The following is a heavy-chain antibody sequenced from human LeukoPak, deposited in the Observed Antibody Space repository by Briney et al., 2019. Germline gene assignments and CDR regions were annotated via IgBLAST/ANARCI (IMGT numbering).Heavy chain of an antibody. CDR1: GGSISSYY. V-gene: IGHV4-4*09. D-gene: IGHD6-13*01. CDR3: ARGIAAAGTPFDY. CDR2: IYTSGST. Sequence: SESLSLTCTVSGGSISSYYWSWIRQPPGKGLEWSGYIYTSGSTNYNPSLKSRVTISVDTSKNQFSLKLSSVTAADTAVYYCARGIAAAGTPFDYWGQGTLVTVSS. J-gene: IGHJ4*02.